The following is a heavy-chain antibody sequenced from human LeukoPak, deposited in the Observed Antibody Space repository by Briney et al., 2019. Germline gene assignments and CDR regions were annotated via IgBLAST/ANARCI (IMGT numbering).Heavy chain of an antibody. CDR1: EFTYSAYA. J-gene: IGHJ3*01. CDR3: ARRYGGWGAFDL. CDR2: ISGDGRST. Sequence: GGSLRLSCAASEFTYSAYAMSWVRHTPGKGLEWVSTISGDGRSTFYADSVKGRFTISRDDSKTTLFLQMNSLRAEDTAIYYCARRYGGWGAFDLWGQGTVVTVSS. V-gene: IGHV3-23*01. D-gene: IGHD4-23*01.